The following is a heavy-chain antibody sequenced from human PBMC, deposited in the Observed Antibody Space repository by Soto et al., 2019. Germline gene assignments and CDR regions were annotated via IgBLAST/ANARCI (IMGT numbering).Heavy chain of an antibody. CDR2: IYSGGYT. CDR1: GFTVSNNY. Sequence: EVQLVESGGGLIQPGGSLRLSCAVSGFTVSNNYMSWVRQAPGKGLEGVSVIYSGGYTAYGDSVKGRFTISRDNSKNTLILQRKSRGPAARAVFYWATGPGGGGYWGQGTLVTVSS. V-gene: IGHV3-53*01. J-gene: IGHJ4*02. CDR3: ATGPGGGGY. D-gene: IGHD3-10*01.